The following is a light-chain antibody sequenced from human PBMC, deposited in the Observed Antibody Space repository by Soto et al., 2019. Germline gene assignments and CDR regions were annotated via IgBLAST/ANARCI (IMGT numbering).Light chain of an antibody. Sequence: IQMTQSPSSVSASVGDRVTITCRASQDISSWLAWYQQKPGKAPNLLIYAASSLQSGVPSRFSGSGSGTDFTLTISSLQPEDFATYYCQQSYSTLSITFGQGTRLEIK. CDR2: AAS. CDR1: QDISSW. CDR3: QQSYSTLSIT. J-gene: IGKJ5*01. V-gene: IGKV1-12*02.